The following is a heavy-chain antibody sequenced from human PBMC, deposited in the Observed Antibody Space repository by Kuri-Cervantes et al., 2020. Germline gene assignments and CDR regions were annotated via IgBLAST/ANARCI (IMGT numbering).Heavy chain of an antibody. CDR2: ISSSSSTI. D-gene: IGHD3-3*01. V-gene: IGHV3-48*01. CDR3: AKDLGIGGAGLGAGFGVVKVLAALGYGMDV. J-gene: IGHJ6*02. CDR1: GVTFSSYS. Sequence: GGSLRLSCAASGVTFSSYSMNWVRQAPGKGLEWVSYISSSSSTIYYADSVKGRFTISRDNAKNSLYLQMNSLRAEDTAVYYCAKDLGIGGAGLGAGFGVVKVLAALGYGMDVWGQGTTVTVSS.